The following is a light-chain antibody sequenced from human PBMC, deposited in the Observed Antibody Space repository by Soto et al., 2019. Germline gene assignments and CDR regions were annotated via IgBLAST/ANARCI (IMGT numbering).Light chain of an antibody. J-gene: IGLJ1*01. CDR1: SSYVGSYNL. Sequence: QSVLTQPASVSGSPGQSITISCTGTSSYVGSYNLVSWYQQHPGKAPKLMIYEVSKRPSGVSNRFSGSKSGNTASLTISGLQAEDEADYYCCSYAGSRYYVFGTGTKVT. V-gene: IGLV2-23*02. CDR3: CSYAGSRYYV. CDR2: EVS.